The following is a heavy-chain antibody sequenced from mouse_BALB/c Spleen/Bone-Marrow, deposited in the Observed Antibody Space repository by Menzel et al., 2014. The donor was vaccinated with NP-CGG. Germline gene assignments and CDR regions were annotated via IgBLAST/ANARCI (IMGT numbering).Heavy chain of an antibody. Sequence: VQLKESGGGLVQPGGSLKLSCVASGFTFSSYGMSWVRQTPDKRLELVATINNNGGSTYYPDSVKGQFTISRDNAKNTLYLQMSSLKSEDTAMYYCARVYGWYFDVWGAGTTVTASS. J-gene: IGHJ1*01. CDR1: GFTFSSYG. V-gene: IGHV5-6-3*01. CDR2: INNNGGST. D-gene: IGHD1-1*01. CDR3: ARVYGWYFDV.